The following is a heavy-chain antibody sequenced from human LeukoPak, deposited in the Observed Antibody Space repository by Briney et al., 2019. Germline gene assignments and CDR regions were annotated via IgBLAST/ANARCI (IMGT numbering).Heavy chain of an antibody. V-gene: IGHV4-30-2*02. CDR3: ATHEPGIAVAGTGAFDI. Sequence: PSQTLSLTCTVSGGSISSGGYHWSWIRQPPGKGLEWIGYIYHSGSTYYNPSLKSRVTISVDRSKNQFSLKLSSVTAADTAVYYCATHEPGIAVAGTGAFDIWGQGTMVTVSS. CDR1: GGSISSGGYH. CDR2: IYHSGST. D-gene: IGHD6-19*01. J-gene: IGHJ3*02.